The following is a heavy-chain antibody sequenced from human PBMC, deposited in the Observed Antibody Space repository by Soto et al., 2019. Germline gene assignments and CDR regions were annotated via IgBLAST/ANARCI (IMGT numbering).Heavy chain of an antibody. CDR1: GFTFGDYA. CDR2: IRSKAYGGTT. D-gene: IGHD4-17*01. V-gene: IGHV3-49*03. CDR3: TRPYDYGVNREYFQH. J-gene: IGHJ1*01. Sequence: PGGSLRLSCTASGFTFGDYAMSWFRQAPGKGLEWVGFIRSKAYGGTTEYAASVKGRFTISRDDSKSIAYLQMNSLKTEDTAVYYCTRPYDYGVNREYFQHWGQGTLVTVSS.